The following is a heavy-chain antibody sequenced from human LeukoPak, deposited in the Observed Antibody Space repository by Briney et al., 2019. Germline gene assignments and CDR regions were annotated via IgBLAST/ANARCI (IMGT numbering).Heavy chain of an antibody. J-gene: IGHJ4*02. CDR2: INHSGST. V-gene: IGHV4-34*01. D-gene: IGHD3-3*01. CDR1: GGSFSGYY. Sequence: SETLSLTCAVYGGSFSGYYWSWIRQPPGKGLEWIGEINHSGSTNYNPSLKSRVTISVDTSKNQFSLKLSSVTAADTAVYYCARELVDYDFWSGYYPKYYFDYWGQGTLVTVSS. CDR3: ARELVDYDFWSGYYPKYYFDY.